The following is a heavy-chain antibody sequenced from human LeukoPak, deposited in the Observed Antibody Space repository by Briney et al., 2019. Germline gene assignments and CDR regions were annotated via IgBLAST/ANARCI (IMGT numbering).Heavy chain of an antibody. CDR3: ARDSWGTIEY. CDR1: GFAFHNLI. CDR2: VTGDGSVT. D-gene: IGHD3-16*01. J-gene: IGHJ4*02. Sequence: GGSLRLSCAVSGFAFHNLIMHCVRQVPGEGLEWVSLVTGDGSVTHYADSVKGRFTISRDNSKYSLYLQMSSLRTEDTALYYGARDSWGTIEYWGQGTLVTVSS. V-gene: IGHV3-43*01.